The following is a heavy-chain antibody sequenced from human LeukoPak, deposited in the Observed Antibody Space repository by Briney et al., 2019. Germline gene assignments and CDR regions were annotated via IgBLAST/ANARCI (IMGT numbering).Heavy chain of an antibody. J-gene: IGHJ4*02. Sequence: PGGSLRLSCAASGFTVSSNYMSWVRQAPGKGLEWVSVIYSGGSTYYADSVKGRFTISRDNSKNTLYLQMNSLRAEDTAVYYCARVGSMVRGVIRSTYFDYWGQGTLVTVSS. D-gene: IGHD3-10*01. V-gene: IGHV3-53*01. CDR1: GFTVSSNY. CDR2: IYSGGST. CDR3: ARVGSMVRGVIRSTYFDY.